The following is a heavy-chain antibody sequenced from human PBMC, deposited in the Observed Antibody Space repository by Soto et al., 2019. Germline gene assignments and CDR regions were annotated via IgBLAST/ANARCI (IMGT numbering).Heavy chain of an antibody. J-gene: IGHJ3*02. V-gene: IGHV3-30*18. CDR3: AKDLTSQPSSLGAFDS. Sequence: QVQLVESGGGVVQPGRSLRLSCAASGFTFSSYGMHWVRQAPGKGLEWVAVISYDGSNKYYADSVKGRFTISRDNSKNTLYLQMNSLRAEDTAVYYCAKDLTSQPSSLGAFDSWGQGTMVTVSS. D-gene: IGHD1-20*01. CDR2: ISYDGSNK. CDR1: GFTFSSYG.